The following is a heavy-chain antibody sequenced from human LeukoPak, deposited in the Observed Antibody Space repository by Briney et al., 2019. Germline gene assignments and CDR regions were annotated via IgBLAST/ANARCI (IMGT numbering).Heavy chain of an antibody. CDR2: ISYDGSNK. J-gene: IGHJ4*02. CDR1: GFTFSSYA. Sequence: GGSLRLSCAASGFTFSSYAMHWVRQAPGKGLEWVAVISYDGSNKYYADSVKGRFTISRDNSKNTLYLQMNSLRAEDTAVYYCARDLGGHDYWGQGTLVTVSS. D-gene: IGHD3-10*01. V-gene: IGHV3-30-3*01. CDR3: ARDLGGHDY.